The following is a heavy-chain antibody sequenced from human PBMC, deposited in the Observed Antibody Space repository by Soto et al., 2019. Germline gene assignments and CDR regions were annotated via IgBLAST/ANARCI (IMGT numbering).Heavy chain of an antibody. CDR2: IYPGDSDT. D-gene: IGHD6-13*01. V-gene: IGHV5-51*01. Sequence: PGESLKISCKGSGYSFTSYWIGWVRQMPGKGLEWMGIIYPGDSDTRYSPSFQGQVTISADKSISTAYLQWSSLKASDTAVYYCARTGYSSSWYLGGWFDPWGQGTLVTVSS. CDR3: ARTGYSSSWYLGGWFDP. J-gene: IGHJ5*02. CDR1: GYSFTSYW.